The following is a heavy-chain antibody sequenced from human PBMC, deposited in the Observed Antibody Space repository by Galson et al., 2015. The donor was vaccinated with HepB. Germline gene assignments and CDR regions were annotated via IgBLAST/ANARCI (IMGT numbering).Heavy chain of an antibody. J-gene: IGHJ1*01. CDR3: ARLGGDMVEYFQH. Sequence: SLRLSCAASGFTFSSYWMHWVRQAPGKGLVWVSRINSDGSSTSYADSVKGRFTISRDNAKNTLYLQMNSLRAEDTAVYYCARLGGDMVEYFQHWGQGTLVTVSS. V-gene: IGHV3-74*01. CDR2: INSDGSST. CDR1: GFTFSSYW. D-gene: IGHD3-16*01.